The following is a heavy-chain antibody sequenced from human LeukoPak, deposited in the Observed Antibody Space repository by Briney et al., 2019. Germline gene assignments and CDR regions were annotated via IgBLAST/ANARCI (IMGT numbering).Heavy chain of an antibody. V-gene: IGHV4-59*11. D-gene: IGHD6-19*01. CDR2: ISYSGST. CDR1: GASISSHY. J-gene: IGHJ6*03. CDR3: TRYIPVASSSDYFFMDV. Sequence: SETLSLTCTVSGASISSHYWNWIRQPPGKALEWIGYISYSGSTDYNPSLKSRVTISEDTSKNQFSLRLSSVTAADTAIYYCTRYIPVASSSDYFFMDVWGKGTTVTVSS.